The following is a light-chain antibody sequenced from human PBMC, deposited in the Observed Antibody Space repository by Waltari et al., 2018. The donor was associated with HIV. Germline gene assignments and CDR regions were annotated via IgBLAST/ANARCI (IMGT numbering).Light chain of an antibody. CDR2: ENN. CDR3: GTWDHRLSAGV. Sequence: QSVLTQPPSVSAAPGQKVTISCSGSSSNIGNDYVSWYQHVPGAAPKLLIYENNKRPSGIPDRFSGSKAGTSATLGITGLQTGDEADYYCGTWDHRLSAGVFGGGTKLTVL. J-gene: IGLJ3*02. V-gene: IGLV1-51*01. CDR1: SSNIGNDY.